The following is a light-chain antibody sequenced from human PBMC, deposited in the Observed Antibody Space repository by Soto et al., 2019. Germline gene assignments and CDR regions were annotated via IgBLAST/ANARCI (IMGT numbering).Light chain of an antibody. CDR3: QQRSNWPHSIT. Sequence: ELVLTQSPVTLSLSPGARATLSCRASQSISGYLAWYQQKRGQAPSLVIYDASNRATGIPARFSGSGSETDFTRTLSSLEPEEFAGYYCQQRSNWPHSITFGQGTRLEIK. CDR2: DAS. J-gene: IGKJ5*01. CDR1: QSISGY. V-gene: IGKV3-11*01.